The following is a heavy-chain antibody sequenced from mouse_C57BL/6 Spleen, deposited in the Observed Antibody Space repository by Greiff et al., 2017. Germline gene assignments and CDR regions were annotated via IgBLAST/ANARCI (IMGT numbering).Heavy chain of an antibody. Sequence: VQLKESGPGLVKPSQSLSLSCTVSGYSITSGYDWHLIRHSPGNILEWMGYMSYSGSTNYKPSLKSRISITHDTSKNHFFLKLNSMTTEDAATYYGARAPGLYSFDYWGQGTTLTVSS. J-gene: IGHJ2*01. V-gene: IGHV3-1*01. CDR3: ARAPGLYSFDY. CDR1: GYSITSGYD. CDR2: MSYSGST.